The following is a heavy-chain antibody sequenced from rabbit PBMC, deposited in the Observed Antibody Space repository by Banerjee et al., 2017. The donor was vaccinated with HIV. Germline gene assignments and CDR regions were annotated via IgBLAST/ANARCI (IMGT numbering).Heavy chain of an antibody. CDR2: IDGGNSDSP. Sequence: QSLEESGGDLVKPGASLTLTCTASGFSFRSDYYMCWVRQAPGKGLEWIACIDGGNSDSPYYASWAKGRFTVSKPASTTVTLQMTSLTAADTATYFCARDPSYAGSSYPINLWGPWTRHRL. CDR3: ARDPSYAGSSYPINL. J-gene: IGHJ4*01. D-gene: IGHD8-1*01. CDR1: GFSFRSDYY. V-gene: IGHV1S40*01.